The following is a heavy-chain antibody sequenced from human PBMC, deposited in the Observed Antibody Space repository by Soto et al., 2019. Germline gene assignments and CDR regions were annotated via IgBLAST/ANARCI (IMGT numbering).Heavy chain of an antibody. D-gene: IGHD2-21*02. CDR2: IYYSGST. V-gene: IGHV4-59*01. CDR1: GGSMDKNY. J-gene: IGHJ2*01. CDR3: ARADCTRGNCYYGFFDI. Sequence: QVRLQESGPRLVKPSETLSLTCTVSGGSMDKNYWSWIRQAPGKGLESIGYIYYSGSTNYNPPVKSRVTISLDTSENPFSLRLTSVTAADTAIYDCARADCTRGNCYYGFFDIWGPGTLVTVSS.